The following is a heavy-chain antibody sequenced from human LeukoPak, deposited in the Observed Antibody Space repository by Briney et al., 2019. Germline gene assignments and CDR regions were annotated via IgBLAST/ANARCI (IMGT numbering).Heavy chain of an antibody. D-gene: IGHD5-12*01. V-gene: IGHV4-31*03. Sequence: PSETLSLTCTVSGGSISSGGYYWSWIRQHPGKGLEWIGYISYSGLTYYIPSLKSRVTMSVDTSKNQFSLKLSSVTAADTAVYYCARHGGESIVAMILHAFDIWGQGTMVTVSS. J-gene: IGHJ3*02. CDR1: GGSISSGGYY. CDR2: ISYSGLT. CDR3: ARHGGESIVAMILHAFDI.